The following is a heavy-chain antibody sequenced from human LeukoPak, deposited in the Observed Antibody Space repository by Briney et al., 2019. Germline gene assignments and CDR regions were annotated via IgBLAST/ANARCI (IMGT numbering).Heavy chain of an antibody. D-gene: IGHD5-18*01. CDR3: ARKAGGYSYGPLDY. Sequence: PGGSLRLSCAASGFTFSSYWMHWVRQVPGKGLVWVSRINSDGSSTSYADSVKGRFTISRDNAKNTLYLQMNSLRAEDTAVYYCARKAGGYSYGPLDYWGQGTLVTVSS. CDR1: GFTFSSYW. CDR2: INSDGSST. V-gene: IGHV3-74*01. J-gene: IGHJ4*02.